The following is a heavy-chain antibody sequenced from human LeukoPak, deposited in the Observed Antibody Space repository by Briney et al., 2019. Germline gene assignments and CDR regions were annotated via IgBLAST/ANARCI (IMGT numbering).Heavy chain of an antibody. J-gene: IGHJ4*02. CDR1: GFTFSNYA. Sequence: GGSLRLSCGASGFTFSNYAMSWVRQAPGKGLEWVSGISSSGGSTYYADSVKGRFTISRDNSKSTLYLQMNSLRAEDTAVYYCAKMSIAAAGNDYWGQGTLVTVSS. D-gene: IGHD6-13*01. CDR2: ISSSGGST. CDR3: AKMSIAAAGNDY. V-gene: IGHV3-23*01.